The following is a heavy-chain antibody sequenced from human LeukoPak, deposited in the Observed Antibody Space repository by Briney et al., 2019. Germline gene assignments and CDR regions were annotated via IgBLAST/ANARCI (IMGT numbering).Heavy chain of an antibody. J-gene: IGHJ4*02. Sequence: GGSLRLSCAASGFTFSSYAMSWVRQAPGKGLEWVSAISGSGDSTYYADSVKGRFTISRDNSKNTLYLQMNSLRGEDTAVYYCAKAFWSGFYYFDYWGQGTLVTVSS. D-gene: IGHD3-3*01. CDR3: AKAFWSGFYYFDY. CDR1: GFTFSSYA. CDR2: ISGSGDST. V-gene: IGHV3-23*01.